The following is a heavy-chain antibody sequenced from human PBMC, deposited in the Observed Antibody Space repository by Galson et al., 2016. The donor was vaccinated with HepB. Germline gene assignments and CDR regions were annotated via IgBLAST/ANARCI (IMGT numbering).Heavy chain of an antibody. J-gene: IGHJ6*02. CDR2: IYFSGTT. V-gene: IGHV4-39*07. D-gene: IGHD3-3*01. CDR1: GGSFRSASFY. Sequence: TLSLTCTVSGGSFRSASFYWGWIRQPPGKGLEWIGSIYFSGTTYYNPSLESRITISADTSKNQFSLKLNSVTAADTAVYFCSGRRWDGTIPIFGADLDVWGQGTTVIVSS. CDR3: SGRRWDGTIPIFGADLDV.